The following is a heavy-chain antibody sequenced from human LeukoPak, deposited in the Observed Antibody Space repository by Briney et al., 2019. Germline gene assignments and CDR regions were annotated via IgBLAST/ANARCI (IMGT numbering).Heavy chain of an antibody. Sequence: ASVKVSCKASGYTFTSYAMHWVRQAPGQGLEWMGWISAYNGITNYAQKLQGRVTMTTDTSTSTAYMELRSLRSDDTAVYYCARDVEGYSYVNGYWGQGTLVTVSS. V-gene: IGHV1-18*01. CDR2: ISAYNGIT. D-gene: IGHD5-18*01. CDR3: ARDVEGYSYVNGY. J-gene: IGHJ4*02. CDR1: GYTFTSYA.